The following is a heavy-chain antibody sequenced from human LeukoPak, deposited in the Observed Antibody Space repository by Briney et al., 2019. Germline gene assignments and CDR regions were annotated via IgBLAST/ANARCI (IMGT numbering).Heavy chain of an antibody. V-gene: IGHV5-51*01. CDR3: ARHRLLDYGGNPGDDAFDI. D-gene: IGHD4-23*01. Sequence: GESLKISCKGSGYSFTSYWIGWVRQMPGKGLEWMGIIYPGDSDTRYSPSFQGQVTISADKSISTAYLQWSSLKASDTAMYYCARHRLLDYGGNPGDDAFDIWGQGTMVTVSS. CDR1: GYSFTSYW. J-gene: IGHJ3*02. CDR2: IYPGDSDT.